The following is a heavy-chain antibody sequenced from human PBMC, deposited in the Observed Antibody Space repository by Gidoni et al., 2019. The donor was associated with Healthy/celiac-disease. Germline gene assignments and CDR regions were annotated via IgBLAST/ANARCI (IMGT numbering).Heavy chain of an antibody. D-gene: IGHD3-22*01. CDR1: GFTFDDYA. CDR2: ISWNSGSI. CDR3: AKEGSGHYAGYFDY. V-gene: IGHV3-9*01. Sequence: EVQLVESGGGLVQPGRSLRLSCAASGFTFDDYAMHWVRQAPGKGLEWVSGISWNSGSIGYADSVKGRFTISRDNAKNSLYLQMNSLRAEDTALYYCAKEGSGHYAGYFDYWGQGTLVTVSS. J-gene: IGHJ4*02.